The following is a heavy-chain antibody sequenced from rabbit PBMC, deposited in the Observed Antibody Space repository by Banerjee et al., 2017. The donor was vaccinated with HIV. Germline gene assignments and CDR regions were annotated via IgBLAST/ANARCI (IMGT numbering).Heavy chain of an antibody. V-gene: IGHV1S40*01. CDR3: ARDRDYTYAYPDATFNL. D-gene: IGHD6-1*01. Sequence: QSLEESGGGLVQPEGSLTLTCTASGFSFSSSYYMCWVRQAPGKGLEWIACIYTGDGSTYYASWAKGRFTIFKASSTTVTLQMTSLTAADTATYFCARDRDYTYAYPDATFNLWGPGTLVTVS. CDR2: IYTGDGST. J-gene: IGHJ4*01. CDR1: GFSFSSSYY.